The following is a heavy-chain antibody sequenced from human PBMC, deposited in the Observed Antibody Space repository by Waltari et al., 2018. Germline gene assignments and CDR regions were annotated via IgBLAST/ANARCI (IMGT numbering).Heavy chain of an antibody. J-gene: IGHJ4*02. Sequence: QMKLLESGPGLVKPSETLSLTCTVPAACIRGHSWSWIRQPAGKGLEWIGRVYSTGATNYNPSLGRRATISVDTARKQVSLKLTSVTAADTAMYFCAESDSGSWQYFFNSWGQGALVTVSS. V-gene: IGHV4-4*07. CDR3: AESDSGSWQYFFNS. CDR2: VYSTGAT. CDR1: AACIRGHS. D-gene: IGHD6-19*01.